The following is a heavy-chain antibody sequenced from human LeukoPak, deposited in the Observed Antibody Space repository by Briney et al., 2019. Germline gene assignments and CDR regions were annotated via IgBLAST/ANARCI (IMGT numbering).Heavy chain of an antibody. CDR3: ARDLYYYGSGST. CDR1: GFTFSSYE. Sequence: GGSLRLSCAASGFTFSSYEMNWVRQAPGKGLEWVANIKQDGSEKYYVDSVKGRFTISRDNAKNSLYLQMNSLRAEDTAVYYCARDLYYYGSGSTWGQGTLVTVSS. CDR2: IKQDGSEK. J-gene: IGHJ4*02. D-gene: IGHD3-10*01. V-gene: IGHV3-7*01.